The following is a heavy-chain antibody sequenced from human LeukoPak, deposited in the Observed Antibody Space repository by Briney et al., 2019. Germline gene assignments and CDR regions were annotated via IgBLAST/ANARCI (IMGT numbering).Heavy chain of an antibody. J-gene: IGHJ4*02. V-gene: IGHV3-30*04. D-gene: IGHD6-19*01. CDR3: ARVGSGWCQTRFDY. Sequence: PGGSLRLSCAASGFTFSSYAMHWVRQAPGKGLEWVAVISYDGSNKYYADSVKGRFTISRDNSKNTLYLQMNSLRAEDTAVYYCARVGSGWCQTRFDYWGQGTLVTVSS. CDR2: ISYDGSNK. CDR1: GFTFSSYA.